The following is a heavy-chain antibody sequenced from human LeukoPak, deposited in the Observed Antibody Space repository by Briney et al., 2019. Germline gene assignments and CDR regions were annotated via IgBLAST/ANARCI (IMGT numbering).Heavy chain of an antibody. CDR3: ARDLKRESVPWVVTKFDY. J-gene: IGHJ4*02. CDR2: NPSGGST. V-gene: IGHV1-46*01. D-gene: IGHD4-23*01. CDR1: GYTFTSYY. Sequence: GASVTVSCKASGYTFTSYYMHWVRQAPGINPSGGSTSYAQKFQGRVTMTRDTSTSTVYMELSSLRSEDTAVYYCARDLKRESVPWVVTKFDYWGQGTLVTVSS.